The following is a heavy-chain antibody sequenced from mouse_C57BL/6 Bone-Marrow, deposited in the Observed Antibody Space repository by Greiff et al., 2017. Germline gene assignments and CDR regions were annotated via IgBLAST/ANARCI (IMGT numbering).Heavy chain of an antibody. CDR2: IYPGSGST. V-gene: IGHV1-55*01. CDR1: GYTFTSYW. D-gene: IGHD1-2*01. Sequence: QVQLQQPGAELVKPGASVKMSCKASGYTFTSYWITWVKQRPGQGLEWIGDIYPGSGSTNYNEKFKSKATLTVDNSSSTAYMQLSSLTSEDSAVYYCARGALMEGNYFDYWGQGTTLTVSS. J-gene: IGHJ2*01. CDR3: ARGALMEGNYFDY.